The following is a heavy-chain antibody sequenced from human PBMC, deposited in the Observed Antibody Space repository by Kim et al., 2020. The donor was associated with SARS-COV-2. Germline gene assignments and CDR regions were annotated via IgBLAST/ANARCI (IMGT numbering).Heavy chain of an antibody. Sequence: GGSLRLSCAASGFTFSSYGMHWVRQAPGKGLEWVAVIWYDGSNKYYADSVKGRFTISRDNSKNTLYLQMNSLRAEDTAVYYCARGKWYLGPTYYGMDVWGQGTTVTVSS. CDR1: GFTFSSYG. V-gene: IGHV3-33*01. CDR3: ARGKWYLGPTYYGMDV. D-gene: IGHD2-8*01. CDR2: IWYDGSNK. J-gene: IGHJ6*02.